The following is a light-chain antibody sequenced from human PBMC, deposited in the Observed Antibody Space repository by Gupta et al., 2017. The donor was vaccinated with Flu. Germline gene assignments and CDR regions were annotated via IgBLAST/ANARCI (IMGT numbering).Light chain of an antibody. CDR3: QQYYTTPWT. CDR1: QSVLYSSNNKNY. Sequence: DIVPTQSPDSLAVSLGERATINCKSSQSVLYSSNNKNYLAWYQQKPGQPPKVLIYWASTRESGVPDRFSGSGSGADFTLTISSLQAEDVAVYYCQQYYTTPWTFGQGTKVEIK. J-gene: IGKJ1*01. V-gene: IGKV4-1*01. CDR2: WAS.